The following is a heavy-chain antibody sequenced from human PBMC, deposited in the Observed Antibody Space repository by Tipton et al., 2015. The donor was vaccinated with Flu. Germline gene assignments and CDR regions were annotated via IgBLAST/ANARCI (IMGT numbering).Heavy chain of an antibody. J-gene: IGHJ5*02. V-gene: IGHV4-38-2*02. CDR3: ARRDYSSYVSDPKSWFDP. CDR1: ADSISSDYY. CDR2: IFRTGTT. Sequence: LRLSCTVSADSISSDYYWGWIRRPPGKGLELIGNIFRTGTTYRNPSLKSRVTISIDRSKNQFSLKLFSVTAADTAVYYCARRDYSSYVSDPKSWFDPWGQGILVTVSS. D-gene: IGHD4-11*01.